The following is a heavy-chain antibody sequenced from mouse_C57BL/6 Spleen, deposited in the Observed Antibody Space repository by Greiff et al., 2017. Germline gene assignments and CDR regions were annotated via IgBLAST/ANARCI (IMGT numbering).Heavy chain of an antibody. CDR2: IDPETGGT. D-gene: IGHD2-12*01. Sequence: QVQLKESGAELVRPGASVTLSCKASGYTFTDYEMHWVKQTPVHGLEWIGAIDPETGGTAYNQKFKGKAILTADKSSSTAYMELRSLTSEDSAVYYCTRPYRFAYWGQGTLVTVSA. V-gene: IGHV1-15*01. J-gene: IGHJ3*01. CDR3: TRPYRFAY. CDR1: GYTFTDYE.